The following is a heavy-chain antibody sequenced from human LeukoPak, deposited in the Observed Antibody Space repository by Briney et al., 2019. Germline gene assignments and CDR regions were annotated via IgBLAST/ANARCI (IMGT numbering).Heavy chain of an antibody. Sequence: PSETLSLTCAVYGGSFSGYYWSWIRQPPGKGLEWIGEINHSGSTNYNPSLKSRVTISVDTSKNQFSLKLSSVTAADKAVYYCARYYGDYGIDYWGQGTLVTVSP. V-gene: IGHV4-34*01. D-gene: IGHD4-17*01. CDR2: INHSGST. J-gene: IGHJ4*02. CDR1: GGSFSGYY. CDR3: ARYYGDYGIDY.